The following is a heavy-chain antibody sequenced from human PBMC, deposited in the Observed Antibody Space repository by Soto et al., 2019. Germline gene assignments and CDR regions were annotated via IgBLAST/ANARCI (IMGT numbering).Heavy chain of an antibody. CDR1: GYSFTSYW. J-gene: IGHJ4*02. D-gene: IGHD3-22*01. Sequence: PGESLKISCKGSGYSFTSYWIGWVRQMPGKGLEWMGIIYPGDSDTRYSPSFQGQVTISADKSISTAYLQWSSLKASDTAMYYCARLQTDYYDSSGYYRSPTNHYYFDYWGQGTLVTVSS. CDR3: ARLQTDYYDSSGYYRSPTNHYYFDY. CDR2: IYPGDSDT. V-gene: IGHV5-51*01.